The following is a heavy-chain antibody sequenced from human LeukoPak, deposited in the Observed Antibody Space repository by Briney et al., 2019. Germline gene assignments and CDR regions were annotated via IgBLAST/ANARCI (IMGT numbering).Heavy chain of an antibody. CDR3: ARAGSYYYDSSGYYYVGFYFDY. CDR2: IYYSGST. CDR1: GGSISSYY. Sequence: PSETLSLTCTVSGGSISSYYWSWIRQPPGKGLEWIGYIYYSGSTNYNPSLKSRVTISVDTSKNQFSLKLSSVTAADTAVYYCARAGSYYYDSSGYYYVGFYFDYWGQGTLVTVSS. V-gene: IGHV4-59*12. D-gene: IGHD3-22*01. J-gene: IGHJ4*02.